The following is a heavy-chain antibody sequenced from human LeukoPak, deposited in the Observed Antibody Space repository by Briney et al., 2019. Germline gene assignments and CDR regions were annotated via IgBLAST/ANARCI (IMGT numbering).Heavy chain of an antibody. D-gene: IGHD3-10*01. CDR3: AKVGNYYGSGSFLGYFDY. CDR2: LYSGGTT. CDR1: GFNVGDKY. V-gene: IGHV3-66*01. Sequence: GGSLRLSCEASGFNVGDKYMSWVRQAPGKGLEWVAVLYSGGTTSYADSVKGRFTISRDNSKNTLYLQMNSLRAEDTAVYYCAKVGNYYGSGSFLGYFDYWGQGTLVTVSS. J-gene: IGHJ4*02.